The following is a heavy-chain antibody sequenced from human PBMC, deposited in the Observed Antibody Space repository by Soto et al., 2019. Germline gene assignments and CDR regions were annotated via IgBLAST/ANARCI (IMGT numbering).Heavy chain of an antibody. J-gene: IGHJ6*02. Sequence: QVQLVQSGAAVKKPGASVKVSCKASGYTFTSYGFSWVRQAPGQGLEWMGWISAYNGNTNYAKTLKGRAARTTDTSSSTAYIELRSLRSDTTVVYYCASYHLDSYYYGMPVWGQGTRLSVSS. CDR1: GYTFTSYG. CDR3: ASYHLDSYYYGMPV. V-gene: IGHV1-18*01. CDR2: ISAYNGNT.